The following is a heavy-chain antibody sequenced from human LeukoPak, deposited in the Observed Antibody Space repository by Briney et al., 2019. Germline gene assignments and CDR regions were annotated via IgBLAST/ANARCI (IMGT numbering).Heavy chain of an antibody. CDR3: ARDGDIVVVVAALFDS. Sequence: PGGSLRLSCAASGFTFSSYSMNWVRQAPGKGLEWVSSISSSSSYIYYADSVKGRFTISRDNAKNSLYLQVNSLRAEDTAVYYCARDGDIVVVVAALFDSWGQGTLVTVSS. J-gene: IGHJ4*02. CDR2: ISSSSSYI. CDR1: GFTFSSYS. V-gene: IGHV3-21*01. D-gene: IGHD2-15*01.